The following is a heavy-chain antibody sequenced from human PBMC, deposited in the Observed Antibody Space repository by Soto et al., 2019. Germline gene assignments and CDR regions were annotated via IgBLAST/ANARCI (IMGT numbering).Heavy chain of an antibody. CDR1: GGSISGYY. Sequence: SETLSLTCTVSGGSISGYYWSWIRQPAGKGLEWIGRIYTSGSTNYNPSLKSRVTMSVDTSKNQFSLKLSSVTAADTAVYYCARDSVAATGTLYYYYYGMDVWGQGTTVTVSS. CDR2: IYTSGST. V-gene: IGHV4-4*07. D-gene: IGHD6-19*01. CDR3: ARDSVAATGTLYYYYYGMDV. J-gene: IGHJ6*02.